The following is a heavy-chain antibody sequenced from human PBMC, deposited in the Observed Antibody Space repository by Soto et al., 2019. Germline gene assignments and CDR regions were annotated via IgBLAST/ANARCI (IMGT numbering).Heavy chain of an antibody. CDR1: GYTFTIYW. Sequence: GESLKISCQVSGYTFTIYWIVWFRQIPGKGLEWMGIIYPSDSDTRYSPSFQGQVTISTDQSINTAYLQWDSLKASDTAIYYCARPANTVADHFDLWGQGTPVTVSS. CDR2: IYPSDSDT. CDR3: ARPANTVADHFDL. D-gene: IGHD4-17*01. J-gene: IGHJ4*02. V-gene: IGHV5-51*01.